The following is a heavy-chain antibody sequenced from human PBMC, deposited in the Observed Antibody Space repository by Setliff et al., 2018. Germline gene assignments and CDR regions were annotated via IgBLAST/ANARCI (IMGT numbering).Heavy chain of an antibody. Sequence: ASVKVSCKASRGTFSSYGITWVRQAPGQGLEWMGGIIPIFGTTDYAQKFQGRVTSTTDESTSTAYMEMSSLRSEDTAVYYCARERGDIVSTTSYYYYMDVWGKGTTVTVSS. CDR3: ARERGDIVSTTSYYYYMDV. D-gene: IGHD5-12*01. V-gene: IGHV1-69*05. CDR2: IIPIFGTT. CDR1: RGTFSSYG. J-gene: IGHJ6*03.